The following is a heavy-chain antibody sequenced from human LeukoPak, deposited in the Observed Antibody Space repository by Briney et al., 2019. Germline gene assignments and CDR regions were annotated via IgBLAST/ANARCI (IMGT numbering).Heavy chain of an antibody. J-gene: IGHJ3*01. V-gene: IGHV3-7*01. CDR1: GFTFSSYW. D-gene: IGHD2-8*01. CDR3: AREARGTRAAFDV. CDR2: IKEDGTHK. Sequence: GGSLRLSCAASGFTFSSYWMSWVRQAPGKGLEWAANIKEDGTHKYYVGSVRGRFAISRDNAKNSLYLQMNSLRAEDTAIYYCAREARGTRAAFDVWGQGTMVTVFS.